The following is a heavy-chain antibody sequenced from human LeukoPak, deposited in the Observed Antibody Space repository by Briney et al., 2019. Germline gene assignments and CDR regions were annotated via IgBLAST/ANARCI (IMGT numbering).Heavy chain of an antibody. CDR2: ISSSSSYI. J-gene: IGHJ3*02. CDR3: ASCYYYDSSGYYSKWAFDI. Sequence: GGSLRLSCAASGFTFSSYVMHWVRQAPGKGLEWVSSISSSSSYIYYADSVKGRFTISRDNAKNSLYLQMNSLRAEDTAVYYCASCYYYDSSGYYSKWAFDIWGQGTMVTVSS. V-gene: IGHV3-21*01. D-gene: IGHD3-22*01. CDR1: GFTFSSYV.